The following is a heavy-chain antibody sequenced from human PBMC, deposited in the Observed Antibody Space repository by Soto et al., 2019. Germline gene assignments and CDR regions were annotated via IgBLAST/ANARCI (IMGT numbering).Heavy chain of an antibody. CDR2: IYYSGST. D-gene: IGHD3-22*01. CDR1: GGSISSGGYY. Sequence: PSETLSLTCTVSGGSISSGGYYWSWIRQHPGKGLEWIGYIYYSGSTYYNPSLKSRVTISVDTSKNQFSLKLSSVTAADTAVYYCARTYYYDSSGYYGPYYFDYWGKGTLVTVS. J-gene: IGHJ4*02. V-gene: IGHV4-31*03. CDR3: ARTYYYDSSGYYGPYYFDY.